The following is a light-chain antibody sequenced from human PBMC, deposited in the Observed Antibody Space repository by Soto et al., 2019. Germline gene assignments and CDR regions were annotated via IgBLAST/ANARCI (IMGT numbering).Light chain of an antibody. CDR2: GAS. CDR3: QQYESWPYT. Sequence: EIVMTQSPVTLSVSPGERATLSCRASQSVRSNLAWYKQKRGRAPRLLIYGASTRATGIPARFSVSGSGTEFTLTISSLQSEDFAVYYCQQYESWPYTFGQGTKLEIK. V-gene: IGKV3-15*01. CDR1: QSVRSN. J-gene: IGKJ2*01.